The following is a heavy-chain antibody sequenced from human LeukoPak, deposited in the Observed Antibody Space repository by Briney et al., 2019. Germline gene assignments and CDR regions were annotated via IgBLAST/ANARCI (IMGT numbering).Heavy chain of an antibody. J-gene: IGHJ4*02. CDR3: ARDPLKRYCSSTSCYTTPPFDY. D-gene: IGHD2-2*02. V-gene: IGHV1-2*02. CDR2: INPNSGGT. CDR1: GYTFTGYY. Sequence: GASVKVSCKASGYTFTGYYMHWVRQAPGQGLKWMGWINPNSGGTNYAQKFQGRVTMTRDTSISTAYMELSRLRSDDTAVYYCARDPLKRYCSSTSCYTTPPFDYWGQGTLVTVSS.